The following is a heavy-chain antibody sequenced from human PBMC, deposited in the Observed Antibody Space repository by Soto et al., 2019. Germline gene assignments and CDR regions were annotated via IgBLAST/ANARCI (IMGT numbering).Heavy chain of an antibody. D-gene: IGHD3-3*01. CDR2: IWYDGSNK. Sequence: GGSLRLSCAASGFTFSSYGMHWVRQAPGKGLEWVAVIWYDGSNKYYADSVKGRFTISRDNSKNTLYLQMNSLRAEDTAVYYCARDWTIFGVVIPEARDYYYGMDVSGQVTTDTVSS. V-gene: IGHV3-33*01. CDR1: GFTFSSYG. CDR3: ARDWTIFGVVIPEARDYYYGMDV. J-gene: IGHJ6*02.